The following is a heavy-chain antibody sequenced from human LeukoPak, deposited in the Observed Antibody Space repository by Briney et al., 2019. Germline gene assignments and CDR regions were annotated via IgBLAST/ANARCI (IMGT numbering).Heavy chain of an antibody. D-gene: IGHD2-15*01. CDR2: ISAYNGNT. V-gene: IGHV1-18*01. CDR3: ARVGVYCTGDSCFDY. CDR1: GYTFTNYG. Sequence: SVKVSCKTSGYTFTNYGISWMRQAPGQGLEWMGWISAYNGNTNYAQKVQGRVTMTTDTSTSTAYMELRSLRSDDTAVYYCARVGVYCTGDSCFDYWGQGTLVTVSS. J-gene: IGHJ4*02.